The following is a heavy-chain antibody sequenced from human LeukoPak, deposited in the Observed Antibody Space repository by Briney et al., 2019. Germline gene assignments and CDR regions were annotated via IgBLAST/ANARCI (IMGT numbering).Heavy chain of an antibody. CDR2: ISSSGTTT. J-gene: IGHJ3*02. CDR1: GFTFSSYD. CDR3: ARGRRPDAFDS. V-gene: IGHV3-48*03. Sequence: GGSLRLSYAASGFTFSSYDMYWVRQAPGKGLEWVSYISSSGTTTHYGDSVKGRFTISRDNAKNSLYLQMNSLRAEDTAVYYCARGRRPDAFDSWGQGTRVTVSS.